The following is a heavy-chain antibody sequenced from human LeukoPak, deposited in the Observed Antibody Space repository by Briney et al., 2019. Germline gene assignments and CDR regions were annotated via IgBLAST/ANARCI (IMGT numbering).Heavy chain of an antibody. CDR1: EFTFSSYW. CDR3: ARGGGLDV. Sequence: QPGGSLRLSCAASEFTFSSYWMNWARQAPGKGLEWVASINHNGNVNYYVDSVKGRFTIPRDNAKNSLYLQMSNLRAEDTAVYFCARGGGLDVWGQGATVTVSS. J-gene: IGHJ6*02. V-gene: IGHV3-7*03. D-gene: IGHD3-16*01. CDR2: INHNGNVN.